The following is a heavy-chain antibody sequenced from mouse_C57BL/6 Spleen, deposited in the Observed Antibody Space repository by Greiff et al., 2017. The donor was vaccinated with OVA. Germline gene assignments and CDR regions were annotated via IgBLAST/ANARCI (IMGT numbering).Heavy chain of an antibody. CDR1: GFTFSDYG. CDR3: ARTNWEGFFAY. Sequence: EVQVVESGGGLVKPGGSLKLSCAASGFTFSDYGMHWVRQAPEKGLEWVAYISSGSSTIYYADTVKGRFTISRDNAKNTLFLQMTSLGSEDTAMYYCARTNWEGFFAYWGQGTLVTVSA. D-gene: IGHD4-1*01. V-gene: IGHV5-17*01. J-gene: IGHJ3*01. CDR2: ISSGSSTI.